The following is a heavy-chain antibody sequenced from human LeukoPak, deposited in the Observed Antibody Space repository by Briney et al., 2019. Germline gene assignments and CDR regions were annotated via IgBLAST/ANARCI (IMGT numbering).Heavy chain of an antibody. V-gene: IGHV3-23*01. CDR1: GFTFSSYA. CDR3: AASSGTVVTPANHIGY. J-gene: IGHJ4*02. D-gene: IGHD2-21*02. Sequence: PGGSLRLSCAASGFTFSSYAMSWVRQAPGKGLEWVSAISGSGGSTYYADSVKGRFTISRDNSKNTLYLQMNSLRAEDTAVYYCAASSGTVVTPANHIGYWGQGTLVTVSS. CDR2: ISGSGGST.